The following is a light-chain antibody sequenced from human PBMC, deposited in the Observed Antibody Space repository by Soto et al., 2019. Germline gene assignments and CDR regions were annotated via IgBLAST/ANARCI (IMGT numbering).Light chain of an antibody. Sequence: QSALTQPPSASGFPGQSVTISCTGTSSDVGYYDYVSWYQQHPGKAPKLVIYEVTKRPSGVPDRVSASNSGNTASLTVSGLRAEDEADYYCSSYAGSNNFVFGSGTKLTVL. CDR3: SSYAGSNNFV. V-gene: IGLV2-8*01. J-gene: IGLJ1*01. CDR1: SSDVGYYDY. CDR2: EVT.